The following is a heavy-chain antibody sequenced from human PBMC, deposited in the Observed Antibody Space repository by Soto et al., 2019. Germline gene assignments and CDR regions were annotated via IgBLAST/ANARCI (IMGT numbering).Heavy chain of an antibody. CDR1: GDSFNDYY. J-gene: IGHJ6*03. CDR2: INPNGGVT. Sequence: QVQLVQSGAEVRKPGASVTVSCRSSGDSFNDYYIHWVRQAPGQGFEWMGWINPNGGVTKSAQKFQGWVSMTRDTSIRTVYMQLSRLRSDDTAVYYCARESGGATATLDYYFYMDVWGTGTTVTVSS. CDR3: ARESGGATATLDYYFYMDV. V-gene: IGHV1-2*04. D-gene: IGHD5-12*01.